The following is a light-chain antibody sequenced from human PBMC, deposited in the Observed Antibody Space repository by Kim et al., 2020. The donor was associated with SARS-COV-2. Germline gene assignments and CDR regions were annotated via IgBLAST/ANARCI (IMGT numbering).Light chain of an antibody. J-gene: IGLJ1*01. CDR2: GNN. V-gene: IGLV3-19*01. CDR3: NSRDSSGNLYV. Sequence: ALGQTVSFTCQGDSLTTYYAGWYQQKPGQAPVVVIYGNNNRPSGIPDRFSGSSSGDTASLTITGAQAEDEADYYCNSRDSSGNLYVFGSGTQVTVL. CDR1: SLTTYY.